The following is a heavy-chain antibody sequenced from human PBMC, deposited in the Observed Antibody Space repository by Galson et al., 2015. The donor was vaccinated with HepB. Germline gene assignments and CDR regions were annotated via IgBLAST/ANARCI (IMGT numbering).Heavy chain of an antibody. CDR3: ARGDWEHNHWYFDL. D-gene: IGHD1-26*01. CDR1: GFTFSTYS. CDR2: ISSTSNTI. Sequence: SLRLSCAASGFTFSTYSMNWVRQAPGKGLDWVSYISSTSNTIYYTGSVKGRFTISRDNAKNSLYLQMNTLRDEDTAAYYCARGDWEHNHWYFDLWGRGTLVFVSS. V-gene: IGHV3-48*02. J-gene: IGHJ2*01.